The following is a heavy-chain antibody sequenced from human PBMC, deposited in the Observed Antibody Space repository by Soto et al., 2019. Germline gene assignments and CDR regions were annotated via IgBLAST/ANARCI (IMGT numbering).Heavy chain of an antibody. CDR1: GYTFTGYY. V-gene: IGHV1-2*02. J-gene: IGHJ4*02. Sequence: ASVKVSCKASGYTFTGYYIHWVRQAPGQGLEWMGWINPNNGGTNYAQKFQGRITMTRDTSISTAYMELSRLGSDDTAVYYCTRRGFSGYDLYYFDSWGQGTLVTRLL. CDR2: INPNNGGT. D-gene: IGHD5-12*01. CDR3: TRRGFSGYDLYYFDS.